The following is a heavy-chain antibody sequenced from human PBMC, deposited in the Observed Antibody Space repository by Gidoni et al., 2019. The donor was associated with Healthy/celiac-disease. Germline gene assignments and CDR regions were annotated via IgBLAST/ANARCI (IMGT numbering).Heavy chain of an antibody. CDR3: AREPLTGLDSEGFDY. CDR2: INPSGGST. V-gene: IGHV1-46*01. J-gene: IGHJ4*02. D-gene: IGHD2-15*01. CDR1: GYTFTSYY. Sequence: QVQLVQSGAEVKKPGASVKVSCKASGYTFTSYYMPWVRQAPGQGLEWMGIINPSGGSTSYAQKFQGRVTMTRDTSTSTVYMELSSLRSEDTAVYYCAREPLTGLDSEGFDYWGQGTLVTVSS.